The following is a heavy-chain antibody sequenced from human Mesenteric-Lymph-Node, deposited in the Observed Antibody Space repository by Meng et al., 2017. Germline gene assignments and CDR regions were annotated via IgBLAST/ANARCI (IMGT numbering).Heavy chain of an antibody. CDR1: GGTFSSYA. CDR2: IIPIFGTA. V-gene: IGHV1-69*13. D-gene: IGHD2-21*02. Sequence: SVKVSCKASGGTFSSYAISWVRQAPGQGLEWMGGIIPIFGTANYAQKFQGRVTITADESTSTAYMELSSLRSEDTAVYYCAITSISIVVVTAILDYWGRGTLVTVSS. J-gene: IGHJ4*02. CDR3: AITSISIVVVTAILDY.